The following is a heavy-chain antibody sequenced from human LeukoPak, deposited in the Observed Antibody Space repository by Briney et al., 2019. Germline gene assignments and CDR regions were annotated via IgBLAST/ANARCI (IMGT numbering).Heavy chain of an antibody. J-gene: IGHJ4*02. D-gene: IGHD3-9*01. CDR1: RYTFTSYG. Sequence: ASVKVSCKASRYTFTSYGISWVRQAPGHGGEWMGWISAYNGNTNYAQKLQGRVTMTTDTSTSTAYMELRSLRSDDTAVYYCARDYDIVTGASKLDYWGQGNLVTVSS. CDR2: ISAYNGNT. CDR3: ARDYDIVTGASKLDY. V-gene: IGHV1-18*04.